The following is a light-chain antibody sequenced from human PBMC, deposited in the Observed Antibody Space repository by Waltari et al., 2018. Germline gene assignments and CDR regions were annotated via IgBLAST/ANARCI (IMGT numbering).Light chain of an antibody. J-gene: IGKJ2*01. V-gene: IGKV3-20*01. CDR3: QQYGSSPYT. CDR2: DAS. Sequence: EIVLTQSPGTLSLSPGERATLSCRASQSVSSSYLAWANQKPGQAPRLLIYDASSRATGIPDRFSGSGSETDFTLTISRLEPEDFAVYYCQQYGSSPYTFGQGTKLEIK. CDR1: QSVSSSY.